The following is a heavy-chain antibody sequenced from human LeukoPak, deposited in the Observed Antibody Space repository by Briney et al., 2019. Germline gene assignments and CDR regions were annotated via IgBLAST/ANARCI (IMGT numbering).Heavy chain of an antibody. V-gene: IGHV5-51*01. D-gene: IGHD1-7*01. CDR1: GYGFTNNW. Sequence: GESLQISCQGSGYGFTNNWMGWVRPMPGKGLEWMGIIYPGDSDTRYSPSFQGQVTISADKSISTAYLQWSSLKASDTAMYYCARLGITGTTLSWFDPWGQGTLVTVSS. CDR3: ARLGITGTTLSWFDP. CDR2: IYPGDSDT. J-gene: IGHJ5*02.